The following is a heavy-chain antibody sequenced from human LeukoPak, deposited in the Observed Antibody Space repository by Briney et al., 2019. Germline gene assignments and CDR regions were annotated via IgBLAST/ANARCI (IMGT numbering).Heavy chain of an antibody. J-gene: IGHJ4*02. CDR3: ARDDYGDYGTKFDY. CDR1: GFTFSNHW. D-gene: IGHD4-17*01. V-gene: IGHV3-7*01. Sequence: GGSLRLSCAASGFTFSNHWMSWVRQAPGKGLEWVATIKQDGGQTYYVDSVKGRFTISRDNAKNSLYLQMNSLRAEDTAVYYCARDDYGDYGTKFDYWGQGTLVTVSS. CDR2: IKQDGGQT.